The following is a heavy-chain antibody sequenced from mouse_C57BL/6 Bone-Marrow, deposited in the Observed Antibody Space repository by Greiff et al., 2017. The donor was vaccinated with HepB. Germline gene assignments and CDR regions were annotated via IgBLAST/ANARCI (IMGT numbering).Heavy chain of an antibody. CDR1: GFTFSSYG. D-gene: IGHD1-1*02. V-gene: IGHV5-6*01. Sequence: EVQLQQSGGDLVKPGGSLKLSCAASGFTFSSYGMSWVRQTPDKRLEWVATISSGGSYTYYPDSVKGRFTISRDNAKNTLYLQMSSLKSEDTAMYYCARHGGSHYFDYWGQGTTLTVSS. CDR3: ARHGGSHYFDY. J-gene: IGHJ2*01. CDR2: ISSGGSYT.